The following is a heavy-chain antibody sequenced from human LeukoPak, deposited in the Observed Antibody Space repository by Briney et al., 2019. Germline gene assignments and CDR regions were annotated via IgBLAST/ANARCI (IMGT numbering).Heavy chain of an antibody. CDR3: ATLYFGIQTAGY. CDR1: GYSFTSYL. J-gene: IGHJ4*02. V-gene: IGHV5-51*04. D-gene: IGHD1-14*01. Sequence: GESLEISCKCSGYSFTSYLIGLVRQMPGKGLGWMGIIYPGYSDTRYSTSFQGQVTISADKPISTAYLQWSSLKASDTAMYYCATLYFGIQTAGYWGQGTLVTVSS. CDR2: IYPGYSDT.